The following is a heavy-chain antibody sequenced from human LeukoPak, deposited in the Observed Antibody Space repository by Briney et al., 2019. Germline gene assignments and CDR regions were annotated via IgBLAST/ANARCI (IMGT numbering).Heavy chain of an antibody. V-gene: IGHV1-46*01. CDR1: GYTFTSYY. Sequence: ASVKVSCKASGYTFTSYYMHWVRPAPGQGLEWMGIINPSAGSTRYAQKFQGRVTMTRDTSTSTVYMELSSLRSEDTAVYYCAREGGIAAADEGWFDPWGQGTLVTVSS. D-gene: IGHD6-13*01. CDR3: AREGGIAAADEGWFDP. CDR2: INPSAGST. J-gene: IGHJ5*02.